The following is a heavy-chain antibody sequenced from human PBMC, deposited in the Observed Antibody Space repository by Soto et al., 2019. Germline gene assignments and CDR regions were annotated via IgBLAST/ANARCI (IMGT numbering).Heavy chain of an antibody. V-gene: IGHV3-33*01. D-gene: IGHD3-16*01. CDR3: ARDKDYDYCWFDP. CDR2: RWYDGSNS. Sequence: VGSLRLSCAASGFTFSSYGKHWVSQATGKPRERGAVRWYDGSNSYYADSVKCRFTISRNNSKNTLYLQMNSLRAEDTAVYSCARDKDYDYCWFDPWGQGTLVTVSS. J-gene: IGHJ5*02. CDR1: GFTFSSYG.